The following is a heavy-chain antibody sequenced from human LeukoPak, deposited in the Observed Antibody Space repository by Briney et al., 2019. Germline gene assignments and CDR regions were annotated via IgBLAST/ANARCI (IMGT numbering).Heavy chain of an antibody. CDR2: INPNSGGT. Sequence: ASVKVSCKASGYTFTGYYMHWVRQAPGQGLEWMGRINPNSGGTNSAQKFQGRVTMTRDTSISTAYMELSRLRSDDTAVYYCARVAVAESYDYWGQGTLVTVSS. CDR3: ARVAVAESYDY. CDR1: GYTFTGYY. V-gene: IGHV1-2*06. J-gene: IGHJ4*02. D-gene: IGHD6-19*01.